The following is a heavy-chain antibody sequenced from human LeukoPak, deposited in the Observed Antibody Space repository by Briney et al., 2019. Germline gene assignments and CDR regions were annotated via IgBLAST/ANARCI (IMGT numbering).Heavy chain of an antibody. CDR1: GFTVSSNY. V-gene: IGHV3-53*01. Sequence: GGSLRLSCAVSGFTVSSNYMSWVRQAPGKGLEWVSVIYSGGRTKYADSVKGRFTISRDNSKNTLYLQMNSLRAEDTAVYYCARGEGLFDYWGQGTLVTVSS. J-gene: IGHJ4*02. CDR3: ARGEGLFDY. CDR2: IYSGGRT.